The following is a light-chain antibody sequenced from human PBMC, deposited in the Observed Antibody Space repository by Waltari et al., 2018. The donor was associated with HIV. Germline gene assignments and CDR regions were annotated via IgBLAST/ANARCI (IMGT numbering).Light chain of an antibody. CDR1: QSIRHY. J-gene: IGKJ4*01. Sequence: DIQMTHSPTSLSPSVGDSVTITCRASQSIRHYLHWYQHKPGKAPKLLIDGAVTLQSGVPSRISGSGSGTDFTLTIFSLQPEDFATYFCQQSYSTLTFGGGTKVEIK. CDR3: QQSYSTLT. V-gene: IGKV1-39*01. CDR2: GAV.